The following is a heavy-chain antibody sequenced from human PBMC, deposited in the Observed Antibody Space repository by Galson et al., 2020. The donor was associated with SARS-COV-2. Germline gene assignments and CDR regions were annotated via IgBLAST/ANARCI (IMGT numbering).Heavy chain of an antibody. Sequence: ASVKVSCKASGYTFTSYAMHWVRQAPGQRLEWMGWINAGNGTTKYSQKFQGSVTITRDTSASTAYMELSSLRSEDTAAYYCARDNWLRTSYGMDGWGQGTTVTVAS. D-gene: IGHD3-9*01. J-gene: IGHJ6*02. V-gene: IGHV1-3*01. CDR2: INAGNGTT. CDR3: ARDNWLRTSYGMDG. CDR1: GYTFTSYA.